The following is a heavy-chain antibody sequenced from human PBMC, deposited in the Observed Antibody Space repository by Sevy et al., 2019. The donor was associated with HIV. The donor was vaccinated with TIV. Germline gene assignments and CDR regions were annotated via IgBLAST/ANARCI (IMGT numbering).Heavy chain of an antibody. D-gene: IGHD2-2*02. CDR3: ARHDPVGYCSSTSCYSGDY. Sequence: GESLKISCKGSGYSFTSYWIGWVRQMPGKGLEWMGIIYPGDSDTRYSPSFQGQVTFPADNSISTADLQWSSLKASDTAMYYCARHDPVGYCSSTSCYSGDYWGQGTLVTVSS. CDR2: IYPGDSDT. CDR1: GYSFTSYW. V-gene: IGHV5-51*01. J-gene: IGHJ4*02.